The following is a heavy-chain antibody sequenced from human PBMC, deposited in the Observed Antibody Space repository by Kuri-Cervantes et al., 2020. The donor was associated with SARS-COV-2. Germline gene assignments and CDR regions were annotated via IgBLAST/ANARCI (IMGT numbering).Heavy chain of an antibody. CDR3: AKDGGTEGFTIFGVVIATYYMDV. CDR1: GFTFSSYA. D-gene: IGHD3-3*01. J-gene: IGHJ6*03. CDR2: ISGSGGST. Sequence: GESLKISCAASGFTFSSYAMSWVRQAPGKGLEWVSAISGSGGSTYYADSVKGRFTISRDNSKNTLYLRMNSLRAEDTAVYYCAKDGGTEGFTIFGVVIATYYMDVWGKGTTVTVSS. V-gene: IGHV3-23*01.